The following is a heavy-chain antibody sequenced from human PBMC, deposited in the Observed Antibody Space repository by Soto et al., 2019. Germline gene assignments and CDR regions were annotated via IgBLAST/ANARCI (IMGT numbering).Heavy chain of an antibody. V-gene: IGHV3-21*01. CDR2: ISSTSTYI. Sequence: EVQLVESGGGLVKPGGSLRLSCAASGFTFSTYSMNWVRQAPGKGLEWVSTISSTSTYIYYADSVKGRFTISRDNAKNSLYLQMNSLRAEDTAVYYCATWGSGLAAWGQGTLVAVSS. CDR3: ATWGSGLAA. J-gene: IGHJ5*02. D-gene: IGHD3-10*01. CDR1: GFTFSTYS.